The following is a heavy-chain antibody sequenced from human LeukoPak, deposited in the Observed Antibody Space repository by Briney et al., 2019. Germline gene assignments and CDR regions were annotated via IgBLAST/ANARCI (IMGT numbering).Heavy chain of an antibody. Sequence: GRSLRLSCAASGFTFDDYAMHWVRQAPGKGLEWVSGISWNSGSIGYADSVKGRFTISRDNAKNSLYLQMNSLRAEDTAVYYCARDVVFDPWGQGTLVTVSS. CDR1: GFTFDDYA. CDR2: ISWNSGSI. CDR3: ARDVVFDP. V-gene: IGHV3-9*01. J-gene: IGHJ5*02.